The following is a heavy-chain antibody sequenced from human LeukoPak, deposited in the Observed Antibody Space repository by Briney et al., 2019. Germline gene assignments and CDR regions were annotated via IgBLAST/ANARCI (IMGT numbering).Heavy chain of an antibody. CDR3: ARDHSSGWYRRRNSRYYFDY. CDR2: ISYDGSKK. Sequence: GGSLRLSCAASVFTFSNYAMHRVRQAPGKGLEWVAVISYDGSKKYYADSLKGRFTISRDNSKNTLFLQVNSLRAEDTAVYYCARDHSSGWYRRRNSRYYFDYWGQGTLVTVSS. CDR1: VFTFSNYA. J-gene: IGHJ4*02. D-gene: IGHD6-19*01. V-gene: IGHV3-30*04.